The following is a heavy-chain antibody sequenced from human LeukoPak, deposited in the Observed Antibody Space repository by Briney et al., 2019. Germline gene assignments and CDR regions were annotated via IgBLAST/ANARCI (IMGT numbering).Heavy chain of an antibody. CDR2: IRSKAD. D-gene: IGHD3-3*01. CDR1: GFTFSGSA. CDR3: SRSSSRNFGVVIKSYYYYMDV. J-gene: IGHJ6*03. Sequence: GGSLRLSCADSGFTFSGSAIHWVRQASGKGLEWVGRIRSKADYAASVKGKFTISRDDSKNTAYLQMNSLKTEDTAVYYCSRSSSRNFGVVIKSYYYYMDVWGKGTTVTVSS. V-gene: IGHV3-73*01.